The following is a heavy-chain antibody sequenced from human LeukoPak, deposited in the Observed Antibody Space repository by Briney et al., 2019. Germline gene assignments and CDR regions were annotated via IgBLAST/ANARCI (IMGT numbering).Heavy chain of an antibody. V-gene: IGHV4-34*01. CDR1: GGSFSGYY. Sequence: SETLSLTRAVYGGSFSGYYWSWIRQPPGKGLEWIGEINHSGSTNYNPSLKSRVTISVDTSKNQFSLKLSSVTAADTAVYYCARKPNRITIFGVAPENWFDPWGQGTLVTVSS. CDR3: ARKPNRITIFGVAPENWFDP. D-gene: IGHD3-3*01. J-gene: IGHJ5*02. CDR2: INHSGST.